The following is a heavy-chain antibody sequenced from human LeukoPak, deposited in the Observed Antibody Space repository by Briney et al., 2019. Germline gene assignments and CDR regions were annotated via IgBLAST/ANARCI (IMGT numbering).Heavy chain of an antibody. CDR1: GYTFTSYA. V-gene: IGHV1-3*01. CDR2: INAGNGNT. CDR3: ARGHSGSYWFDY. J-gene: IGHJ4*02. D-gene: IGHD1-26*01. Sequence: ASVKVSCKASGYTFTSYAMHWVRQAPGQRLEWMGWINAGNGNTKYSQKFQGRVTITRDTSVSTAYMELSSLRSEDTAVYYCARGHSGSYWFDYWGQGTLVTVSS.